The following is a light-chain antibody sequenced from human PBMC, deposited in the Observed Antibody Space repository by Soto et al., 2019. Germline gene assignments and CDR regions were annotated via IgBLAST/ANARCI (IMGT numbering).Light chain of an antibody. CDR3: QQLNSYPLT. CDR1: QGISSY. CDR2: AAS. J-gene: IGKJ4*01. V-gene: IGKV1-9*01. Sequence: IQLTQSPSSLSASVGDRVTITCRASQGISSYLAWYQQKPGKAPKLLISAASTLQSGVPSRFSGSGSGTDFTLTISSLLPEDFATYYCQQLNSYPLTFGGGTKVDIK.